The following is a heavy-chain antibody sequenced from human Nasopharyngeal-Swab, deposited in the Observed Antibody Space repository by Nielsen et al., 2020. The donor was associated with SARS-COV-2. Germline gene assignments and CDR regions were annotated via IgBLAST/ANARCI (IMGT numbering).Heavy chain of an antibody. J-gene: IGHJ6*02. Sequence: ESLQISCAASGYTLSAHYMDWIRQAPGKGLDWIGEIKHNEITNYNPSLKSRIAMLVDTSNNQVSLKVSSVSAGDTAVYYCARAGRVGDAYTGLDVWGQGTTVTVSS. CDR1: GYTLSAHY. V-gene: IGHV4-34*01. CDR3: ARAGRVGDAYTGLDV. CDR2: IKHNEIT. D-gene: IGHD5-24*01.